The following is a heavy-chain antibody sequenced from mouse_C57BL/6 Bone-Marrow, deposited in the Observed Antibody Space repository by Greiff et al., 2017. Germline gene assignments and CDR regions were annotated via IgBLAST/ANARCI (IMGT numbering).Heavy chain of an antibody. J-gene: IGHJ3*01. V-gene: IGHV1-15*01. CDR1: GYTFTDYE. Sequence: VQLQQSGAELVRPGASVTLSCKASGYTFTDYEMHWVKQTPVHGLEWIGAIDPETGGTAYNQKFKGKAILTADKSSSTAYMELRSLTSEDSAVYYCTRWEGFAYWGQGTLVTVSA. D-gene: IGHD4-1*01. CDR2: IDPETGGT. CDR3: TRWEGFAY.